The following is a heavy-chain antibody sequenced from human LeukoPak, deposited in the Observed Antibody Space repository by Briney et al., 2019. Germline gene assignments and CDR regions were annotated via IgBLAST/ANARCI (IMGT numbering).Heavy chain of an antibody. CDR1: GFTFSSYA. Sequence: GRSLRLSCAASGFTFSSYAMHWVRQAPGKGLEWVANIKQDGSEKYYVDSVKGRFTISRDNAKNSVYLQMNSLRAEDTAVYYCARDKIVGATHFDYWGQGTLVTVSS. V-gene: IGHV3-7*01. CDR3: ARDKIVGATHFDY. CDR2: IKQDGSEK. J-gene: IGHJ4*02. D-gene: IGHD1-26*01.